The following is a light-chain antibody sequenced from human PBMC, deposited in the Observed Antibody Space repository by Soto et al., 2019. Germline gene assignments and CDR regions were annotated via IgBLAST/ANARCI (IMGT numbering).Light chain of an antibody. Sequence: DIQMTQSPSSLSASVVDRVTITCLASQSISSYLNWYQQKPGKAPKLLIYAASSLQSGVPSRFSGSGSETDFTLTISSLQPEDFATYSCQQSYNTTWTFGQGTKVDIK. CDR1: QSISSY. J-gene: IGKJ1*01. CDR3: QQSYNTTWT. CDR2: AAS. V-gene: IGKV1-39*01.